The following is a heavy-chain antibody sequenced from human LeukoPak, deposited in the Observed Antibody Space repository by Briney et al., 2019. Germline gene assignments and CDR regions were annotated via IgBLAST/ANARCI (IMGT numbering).Heavy chain of an antibody. D-gene: IGHD4-17*01. CDR1: GFTFGSYA. J-gene: IGHJ4*02. CDR3: ARDVDYGGFDY. V-gene: IGHV3-30-3*01. CDR2: ISYDGSNK. Sequence: GGSLRLSCAASGFTFGSYAMHWVRQAPGKGLEWVAVISYDGSNKYYADSVKGRFTISRDNSKNTLYLQMNSLRAEDTAVYYCARDVDYGGFDYWGQGTLVTVSS.